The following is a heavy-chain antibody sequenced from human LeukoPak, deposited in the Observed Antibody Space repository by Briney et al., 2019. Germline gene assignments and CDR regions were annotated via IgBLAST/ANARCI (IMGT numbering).Heavy chain of an antibody. Sequence: SETLSLTCTVSGGSISSGGYYWSWIRQPAGKGLEWIGRIYTSGSTNYNPSLKSRVTMSVDTSKNQFSLKLSSVTAADTAVYYCASSPTTTVTRNLDYWGQGTLVTVSS. CDR2: IYTSGST. CDR3: ASSPTTTVTRNLDY. J-gene: IGHJ4*02. CDR1: GGSISSGGYY. V-gene: IGHV4-61*02. D-gene: IGHD4-11*01.